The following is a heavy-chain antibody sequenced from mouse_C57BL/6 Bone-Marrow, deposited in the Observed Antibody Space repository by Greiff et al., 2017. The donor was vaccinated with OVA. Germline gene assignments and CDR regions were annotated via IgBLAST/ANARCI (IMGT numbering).Heavy chain of an antibody. CDR1: GYTFTSYG. Sequence: QVQLQQSGAELARPGASVKLSCKASGYTFTSYGISWVKQRTGQGLEWIGEIYPRSGNTYYNEKFKGKATLTADKSSSTAYMELRSLTSEDSAVYFCATLGLRLGYYFDSWGQGTTLTGSS. V-gene: IGHV1-81*01. J-gene: IGHJ2*01. CDR2: IYPRSGNT. D-gene: IGHD2-2*01. CDR3: ATLGLRLGYYFDS.